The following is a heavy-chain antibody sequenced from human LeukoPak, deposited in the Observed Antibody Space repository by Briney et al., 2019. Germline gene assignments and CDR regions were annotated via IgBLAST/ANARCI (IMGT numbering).Heavy chain of an antibody. J-gene: IGHJ4*02. V-gene: IGHV3-48*01. Sequence: GGSLRLSCAASGFTFSSYNINWVRQAPGKGLEWVSYISSSRRTISYADSVKGRFTISRDNSKNTLYLQMNSLRAEDTAVYYCARVMGRYCSSTSCYVDYWGQGTLVTVSS. CDR2: ISSSRRTI. CDR1: GFTFSSYN. CDR3: ARVMGRYCSSTSCYVDY. D-gene: IGHD2-2*01.